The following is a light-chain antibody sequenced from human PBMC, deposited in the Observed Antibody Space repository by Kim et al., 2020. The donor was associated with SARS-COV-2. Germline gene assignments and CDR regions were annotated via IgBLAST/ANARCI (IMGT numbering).Light chain of an antibody. Sequence: SPGERATLSCSASQSVSTNLAWYQLKPGQAPRLLIYGASTSATGTPARFSGSGSGTDFTLTVSSLQSEDFAVYYCHQYNDWPPGDTFGQGTKLEI. V-gene: IGKV3-15*01. CDR1: QSVSTN. CDR2: GAS. CDR3: HQYNDWPPGDT. J-gene: IGKJ2*01.